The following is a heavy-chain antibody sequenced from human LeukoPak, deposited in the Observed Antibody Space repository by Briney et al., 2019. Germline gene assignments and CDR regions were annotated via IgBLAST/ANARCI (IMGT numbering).Heavy chain of an antibody. Sequence: GGSLRPSCAASGFTFSSYSMNWVRQAPGKGLEWVSSISSSSSYIYYADSVKGRFTISRDNAKNSLYLQMNSLRAEDTAVYYCARDLYYDSSGYCYWGQGTLVTVSS. CDR2: ISSSSSYI. CDR1: GFTFSSYS. D-gene: IGHD3-22*01. J-gene: IGHJ4*02. V-gene: IGHV3-21*01. CDR3: ARDLYYDSSGYCY.